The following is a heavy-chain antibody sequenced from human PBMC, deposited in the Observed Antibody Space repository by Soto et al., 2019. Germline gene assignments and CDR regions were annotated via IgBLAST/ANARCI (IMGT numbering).Heavy chain of an antibody. D-gene: IGHD3-10*01. V-gene: IGHV3-23*01. J-gene: IGHJ4*02. CDR1: GFTFSNNA. Sequence: GGSLRLSCAASGFTFSNNAMSWVRQAPGKGLEWVSLIGDSGGMPYYPESVKGRFTISRDTSRNTLYLQMNSLRVEDTAVYYCAKVISTGIHRGYLDYWGQGTLVTVSS. CDR3: AKVISTGIHRGYLDY. CDR2: IGDSGGMP.